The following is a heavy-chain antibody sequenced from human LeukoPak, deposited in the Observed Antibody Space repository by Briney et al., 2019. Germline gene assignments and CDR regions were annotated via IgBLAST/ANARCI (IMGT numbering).Heavy chain of an antibody. Sequence: PSEALSLTCRGSNYSISNSLYWGWLRQPPGKGLERIGSIYRSGSTFYNPSLKSQVTISLDTSKNQFSLKLSSVTAADTAVYFCARGTYGYYMDVWGKGTTVTVSS. V-gene: IGHV4-38-2*02. CDR2: IYRSGST. J-gene: IGHJ6*03. CDR3: ARGTYGYYMDV. D-gene: IGHD4-17*01. CDR1: NYSISNSLY.